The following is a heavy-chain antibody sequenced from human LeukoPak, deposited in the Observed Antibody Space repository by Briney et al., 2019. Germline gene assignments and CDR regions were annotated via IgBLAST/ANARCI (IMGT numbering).Heavy chain of an antibody. J-gene: IGHJ4*02. Sequence: GGSLRLSCAVSGFAFGSEAMSWVRQSPARGLEWVASISPGGGTTYYADYVKGRFTISRDNSKNTLYLQMNSLRADDTAVYYCAGDGRNYYDRSGYYSALAYWGQGTLVTVSS. CDR3: AGDGRNYYDRSGYYSALAY. V-gene: IGHV3-23*01. CDR1: GFAFGSEA. D-gene: IGHD3-22*01. CDR2: ISPGGGTT.